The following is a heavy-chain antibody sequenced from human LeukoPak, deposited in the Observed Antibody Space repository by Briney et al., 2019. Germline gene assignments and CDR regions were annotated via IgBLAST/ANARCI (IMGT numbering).Heavy chain of an antibody. CDR3: VRTGYSSSWYGAFDI. J-gene: IGHJ3*02. CDR1: GGSISSSSYY. Sequence: SETLSLTCTVSGGSISSSSYYWGWIRQPPGKGLEWIGSIYYSGSTYYNPSLKSRVTISVDTSKNQFSLKLSSVTAADTAVYYCVRTGYSSSWYGAFDIWGQGTMVTVSS. CDR2: IYYSGST. V-gene: IGHV4-39*01. D-gene: IGHD6-13*01.